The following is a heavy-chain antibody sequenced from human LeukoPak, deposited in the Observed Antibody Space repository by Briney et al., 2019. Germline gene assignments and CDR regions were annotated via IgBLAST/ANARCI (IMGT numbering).Heavy chain of an antibody. CDR1: GYTFASYG. J-gene: IGHJ5*02. Sequence: ASVKVSCKASGYTFASYGISWVRQAPGQGLEWMGWISAYNGNTNYAQKLQGRVTMTTDTSTSTAYMELRSLRSDDTAVYYCARGTTVTTPHWFDPWGQGTLATVSS. CDR3: ARGTTVTTPHWFDP. CDR2: ISAYNGNT. V-gene: IGHV1-18*01. D-gene: IGHD4-17*01.